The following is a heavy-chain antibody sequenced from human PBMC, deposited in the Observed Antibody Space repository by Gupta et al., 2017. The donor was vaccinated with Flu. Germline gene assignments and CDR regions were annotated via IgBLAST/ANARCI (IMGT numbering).Heavy chain of an antibody. Sequence: QVQLVESGGGVVQTGRSLRFSRAASGFTSSNLGLAWARQAPGKRLGWVAVVWYDGSKEYYADSVKGRFTISRDNFKRTVYLHMDSLRTDDTAMYYCAQQDSFYSAWGQGTLVTVSS. D-gene: IGHD3-22*01. CDR1: GFTSSNLG. CDR3: AQQDSFYSA. V-gene: IGHV3-33*06. J-gene: IGHJ5*02. CDR2: VWYDGSKE.